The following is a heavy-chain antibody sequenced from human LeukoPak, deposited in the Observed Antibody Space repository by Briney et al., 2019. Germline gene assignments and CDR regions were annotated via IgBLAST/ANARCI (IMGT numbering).Heavy chain of an antibody. CDR3: ASLPNYCYGSGSYPDY. D-gene: IGHD3-10*01. V-gene: IGHV1-69*06. J-gene: IGHJ4*02. CDR1: GGTFSSYA. CDR2: IIPIFGTA. Sequence: SVKVSCKASGGTFSSYAISWVRQAPGQGREWMGGIIPIFGTANYAQKFQGRVTITADKSTSTAYMELSSLRSEDTAVYYCASLPNYCYGSGSYPDYWGQGTLVTVSS.